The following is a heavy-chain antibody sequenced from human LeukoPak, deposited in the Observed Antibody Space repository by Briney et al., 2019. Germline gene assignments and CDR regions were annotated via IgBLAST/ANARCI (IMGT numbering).Heavy chain of an antibody. CDR2: ISGSGGST. D-gene: IGHD2-21*02. Sequence: PGGSLRLSCAASGFTFSSYAMSWVRQAPGKGLEWVSAISGSGGSTYYADSVKGRFTISRDNSKNTLYLQMNSLRAEDTAVYYCAREKDFVVVTAYDYWGQGTLVTVSS. CDR3: AREKDFVVVTAYDY. CDR1: GFTFSSYA. J-gene: IGHJ4*02. V-gene: IGHV3-23*01.